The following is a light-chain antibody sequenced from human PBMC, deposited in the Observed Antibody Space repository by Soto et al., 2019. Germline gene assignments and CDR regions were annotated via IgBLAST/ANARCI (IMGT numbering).Light chain of an antibody. CDR3: SSYTSSNTVV. V-gene: IGLV2-18*02. CDR2: EVS. J-gene: IGLJ2*01. CDR1: RSDVGSFNR. Sequence: QSVLTQPPSVSGSPGQSVTISCTGTRSDVGSFNRVSWYQQPPGTAPKLIIYEVSYRPSGVPDRFSGSKSGNTASLAISGLQAEYEADYYCSSYTSSNTVVFGGGTKLTVL.